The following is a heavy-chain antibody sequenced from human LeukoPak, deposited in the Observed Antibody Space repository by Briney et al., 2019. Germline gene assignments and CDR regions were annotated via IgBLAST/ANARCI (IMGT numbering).Heavy chain of an antibody. CDR2: IKQDGSEK. D-gene: IGHD3-22*01. CDR3: ARGVTMMYFDY. V-gene: IGHV3-7*01. Sequence: GGSLRLSCAASGFTFSCYWMSWVRLAPGKGLEWVANIKQDGSEKYYVDSVKGRFTISRDNAKNSLYLQMNSLRAEDTAVYYCARGVTMMYFDYWGQGTLVTVSS. CDR1: GFTFSCYW. J-gene: IGHJ4*02.